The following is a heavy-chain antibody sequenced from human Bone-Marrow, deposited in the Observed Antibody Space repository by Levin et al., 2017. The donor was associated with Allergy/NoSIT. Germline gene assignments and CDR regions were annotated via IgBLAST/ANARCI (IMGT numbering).Heavy chain of an antibody. J-gene: IGHJ4*02. CDR3: ARAEYSSTFDY. D-gene: IGHD2/OR15-2a*01. CDR1: GFTFSSYA. Sequence: GGSLRLSCAASGFTFSSYAMHWVRQAPGKGLEWVAVISYDGSNKYYADSVKGRFTISRDNSKNTLYLQMNSLRAEDTAVYYCARAEYSSTFDYWGQGTLVTVSS. V-gene: IGHV3-30-3*01. CDR2: ISYDGSNK.